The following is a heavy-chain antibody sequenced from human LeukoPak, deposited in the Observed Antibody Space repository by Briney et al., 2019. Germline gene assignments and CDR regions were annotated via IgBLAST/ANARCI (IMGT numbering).Heavy chain of an antibody. CDR1: GGSISSHY. V-gene: IGHV4-4*07. J-gene: IGHJ3*02. Sequence: SETLSLTCTVSGGSISSHYWSWIRLPAGKGLEWIGRIYTSGSTNSNPSLRSRVTMSVDTSKNQFSLMLSSVTAADTAVYFCVRGLYDSSSYRAFHIWGQGTMVTVSS. D-gene: IGHD3-22*01. CDR3: VRGLYDSSSYRAFHI. CDR2: IYTSGST.